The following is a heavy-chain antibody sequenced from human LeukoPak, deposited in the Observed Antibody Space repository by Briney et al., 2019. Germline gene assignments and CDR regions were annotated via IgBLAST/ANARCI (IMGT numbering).Heavy chain of an antibody. CDR1: GGSIRSSSYY. CDR3: ARVGWYGSGSHNFDY. CDR2: IYYSGST. Sequence: SETLSLTCTVSGGSIRSSSYYWGWIRQPPGKGLEWIGSIYYSGSTYYNPSLKSRVTISVDTSKNQFSLKLSSVSAADTAVYYCARVGWYGSGSHNFDYWGQGTLVTVSS. D-gene: IGHD3-10*01. J-gene: IGHJ4*02. V-gene: IGHV4-39*07.